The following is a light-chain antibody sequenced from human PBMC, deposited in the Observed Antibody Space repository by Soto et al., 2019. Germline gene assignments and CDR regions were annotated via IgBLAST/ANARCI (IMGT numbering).Light chain of an antibody. J-gene: IGKJ1*01. CDR1: QSISTY. CDR3: QQSYSRPRT. CDR2: TTS. Sequence: DIHMTQSPSSLSAYVGDRVTITCGASQSISTYLNWYLQKPGKAPNLLIYTTSILESGVPSRFSGSGSGTDFTLTISSLQPEDFEPYFCQQSYSRPRTFGQGTKVDIK. V-gene: IGKV1-39*01.